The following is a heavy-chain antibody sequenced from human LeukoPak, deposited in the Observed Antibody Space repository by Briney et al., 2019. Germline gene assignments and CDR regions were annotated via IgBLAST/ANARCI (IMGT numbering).Heavy chain of an antibody. J-gene: IGHJ4*02. CDR1: GFTFSSYA. D-gene: IGHD6-19*01. Sequence: PGGSLRLSCAASGFTFSSYAMSWVRQAPGKGLEWVSAISGSGGSTYYADSVKGRFTISRDNSKNTLYLQMNSLRAEDTAVYYCAKAPLFYSSGWYYFDYWGQGTLVTVSS. CDR2: ISGSGGST. CDR3: AKAPLFYSSGWYYFDY. V-gene: IGHV3-23*01.